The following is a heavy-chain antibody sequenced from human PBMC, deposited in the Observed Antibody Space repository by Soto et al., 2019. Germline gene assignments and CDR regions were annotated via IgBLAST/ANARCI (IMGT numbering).Heavy chain of an antibody. J-gene: IGHJ4*02. CDR1: GGSISSSYYS. CDR3: ASAYTSGWYGDFNH. D-gene: IGHD6-19*01. Sequence: SETLSLTCTLSGGSISSSYYSWGWIRQPPGKGLEWIGSVYYSASTYYKPSLKSRVTISVDTSKNQFSLKLTSVTAADTAVYYCASAYTSGWYGDFNHWGPGTLVTV. V-gene: IGHV4-39*01. CDR2: VYYSAST.